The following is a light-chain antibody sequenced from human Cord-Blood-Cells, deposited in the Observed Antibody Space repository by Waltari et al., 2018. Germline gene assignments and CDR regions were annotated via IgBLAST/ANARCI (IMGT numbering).Light chain of an antibody. CDR3: VAWDDSLSGVV. CDR2: RNK. V-gene: IGLV1-47*01. J-gene: IGLJ2*01. Sequence: QSVLTQPPSASGTPGQRVTISCSGSSSNIGSNYVYWYQQPPGTAPKLLIYRNKQRPSGVPDRFSGAKAGTSASLAISGLRSEDEADYYCVAWDDSLSGVVFGGGTKLTVL. CDR1: SSNIGSNY.